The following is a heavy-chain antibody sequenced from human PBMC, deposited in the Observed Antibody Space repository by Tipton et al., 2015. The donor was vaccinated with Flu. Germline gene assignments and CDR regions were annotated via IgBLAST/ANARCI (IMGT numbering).Heavy chain of an antibody. CDR2: IHRTGST. D-gene: IGHD4-11*01. V-gene: IGHV4-31*03. Sequence: TLSLTCSVSGDSINSGGAYWSWIRQHPGKGLEWIGNIHRTGSTYYNPSLTSRVTITVDTSKNQFSLRLTSVTAADTAVYFCARRDYSNYVSEPKNWFDPWGQGTLVTVSS. CDR1: GDSINSGGAY. J-gene: IGHJ5*02. CDR3: ARRDYSNYVSEPKNWFDP.